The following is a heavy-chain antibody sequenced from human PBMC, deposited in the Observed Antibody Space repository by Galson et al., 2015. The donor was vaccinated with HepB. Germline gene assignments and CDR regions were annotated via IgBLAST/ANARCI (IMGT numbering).Heavy chain of an antibody. CDR2: INTNTGNP. Sequence: SVKVSCKASGYTFSSYAMNWVRQAPGQGLEWMGWINTNTGNPTYAQGFTGRFVFSLDTSVSTAYLQISSLKAEDTAVYFYARAARFGELLYVDYWGQGTPVTVSS. CDR3: ARAARFGELLYVDY. CDR1: GYTFSSYA. J-gene: IGHJ4*02. D-gene: IGHD3-10*01. V-gene: IGHV7-4-1*02.